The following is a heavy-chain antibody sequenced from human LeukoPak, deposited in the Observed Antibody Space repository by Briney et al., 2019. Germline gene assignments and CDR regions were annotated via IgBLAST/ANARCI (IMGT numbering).Heavy chain of an antibody. CDR3: AKLIFYEIDY. Sequence: SGGSLRLSXAASGFTFSSYAMSWVRQAPGRGLEWVSAISGSGGSTYYADSVKGRFTISRDNSKNTLYLQMNSLRAEDTAVYYCAKLIFYEIDYWGQGTLVTVSS. J-gene: IGHJ4*02. CDR2: ISGSGGST. D-gene: IGHD3-3*02. V-gene: IGHV3-23*01. CDR1: GFTFSSYA.